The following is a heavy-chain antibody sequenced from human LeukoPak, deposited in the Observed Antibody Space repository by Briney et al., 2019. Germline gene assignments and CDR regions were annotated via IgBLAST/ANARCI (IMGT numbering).Heavy chain of an antibody. J-gene: IGHJ5*02. CDR2: ISAYNGNT. V-gene: IGHV1-18*01. CDR1: GYTFTSYG. Sequence: ASVKVSCKASGYTFTSYGISWVRQAPGQGLEWMGWISAYNGNTNYAQKLQGRVTMTTDTSTSTAYMELRSLRSDDTAVYYCVRYCSGGSCYDPWGQGTLVTVSS. CDR3: VRYCSGGSCYDP. D-gene: IGHD2-15*01.